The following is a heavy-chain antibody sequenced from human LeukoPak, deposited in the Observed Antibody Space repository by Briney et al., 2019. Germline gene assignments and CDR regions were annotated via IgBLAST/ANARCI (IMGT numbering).Heavy chain of an antibody. V-gene: IGHV4-4*02. J-gene: IGHJ4*02. CDR3: ARAVAYYDSSGYGY. D-gene: IGHD3-22*01. CDR2: IYHSGST. CDR1: GFTFSSYW. Sequence: GSLRLSCAASGFTFSSYWMSWVRQPPGKGLEWIGEIYHSGSTNYNPSLKSRVTISVDKSKNQFSLKLSSVTAADTAVYYCARAVAYYDSSGYGYWGQGTLVTVSS.